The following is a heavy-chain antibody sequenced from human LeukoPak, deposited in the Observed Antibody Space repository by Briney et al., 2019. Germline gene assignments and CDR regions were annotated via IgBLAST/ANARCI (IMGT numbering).Heavy chain of an antibody. Sequence: PGGSLRVSCAASGFTFSNYGMSWVRQAPGKGLEWVSGTSGSGGSTYYADSVKGRFTISRDNSKNTLYLQMNSLRAEDTAVYYCARDLGAPWGQGTLVTVSS. CDR2: TSGSGGST. CDR3: ARDLGAP. D-gene: IGHD4/OR15-4a*01. V-gene: IGHV3-23*01. CDR1: GFTFSNYG. J-gene: IGHJ5*02.